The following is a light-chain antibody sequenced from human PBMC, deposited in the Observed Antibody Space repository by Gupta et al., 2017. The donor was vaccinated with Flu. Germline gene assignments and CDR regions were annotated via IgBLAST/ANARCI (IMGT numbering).Light chain of an antibody. CDR2: EDN. CDR1: SSNIGNNY. Sequence: QSVLTQPPSVSAAPGQKVTISCSGSSSNIGNNYVSWYQQLPGTAPKLLIYEDNKRPSGIPDRFSGSESGTSATLGITGRQTGDEADYYCGTWDSSLSADVFGGGTKLTVL. V-gene: IGLV1-51*01. J-gene: IGLJ2*01. CDR3: GTWDSSLSADV.